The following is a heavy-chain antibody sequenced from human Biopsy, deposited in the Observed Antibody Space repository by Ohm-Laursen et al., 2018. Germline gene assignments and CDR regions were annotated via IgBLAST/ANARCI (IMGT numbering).Heavy chain of an antibody. V-gene: IGHV3-11*01. CDR3: AKDQGYYYDRSVYYYFDY. Sequence: SLRLSCTASGFPFSDYYMRWIRQAPGKGLEWVSYISSGGTTIYYADSVKGRFTISRDNAKNSLYLQMNSLRADDTAVYYCAKDQGYYYDRSVYYYFDYWGQGTLVTVSS. J-gene: IGHJ4*02. D-gene: IGHD3-22*01. CDR1: GFPFSDYY. CDR2: ISSGGTTI.